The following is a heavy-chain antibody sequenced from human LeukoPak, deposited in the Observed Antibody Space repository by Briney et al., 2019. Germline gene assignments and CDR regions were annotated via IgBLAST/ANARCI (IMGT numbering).Heavy chain of an antibody. CDR3: AKDRIAAADTGYYYYGLDV. CDR2: ISGSGGSS. J-gene: IGHJ6*02. D-gene: IGHD6-13*01. CDR1: GFTFSSYA. Sequence: GGSLRLSCAASGFTFSSYAMSWVRQAPGKGLEWVSAISGSGGSSYYAHTVKGRCTISRDNSKNTLWLQVNSLRAEDTAVYYCAKDRIAAADTGYYYYGLDVWGEGTTVTVS. V-gene: IGHV3-23*01.